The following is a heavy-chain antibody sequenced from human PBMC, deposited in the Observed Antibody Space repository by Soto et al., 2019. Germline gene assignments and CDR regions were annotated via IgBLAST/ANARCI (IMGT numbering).Heavy chain of an antibody. V-gene: IGHV4-59*08. Sequence: SETLSLTCSVSGGSISDYYWSWIRQPPGKGLEWIGYIHYSGNTKYNPSLKSRVTISADTSKDQFSLKLTSVTAADTAVYYCARGHYDFWSGYFATTDYWGQGTLVTVSS. D-gene: IGHD3-3*01. CDR2: IHYSGNT. CDR3: ARGHYDFWSGYFATTDY. CDR1: GGSISDYY. J-gene: IGHJ4*02.